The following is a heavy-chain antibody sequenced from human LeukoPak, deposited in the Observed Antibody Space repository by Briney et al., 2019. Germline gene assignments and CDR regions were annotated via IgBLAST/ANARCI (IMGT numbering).Heavy chain of an antibody. D-gene: IGHD2-15*01. J-gene: IGHJ3*02. V-gene: IGHV4-59*01. CDR3: ARLYCSGGSCYHVVAFDI. CDR2: IYYSGST. Sequence: PSETLSLTCTVSGGSIRSYYWSWIRQPPGKGLEWIGYIYYSGSTDYNPSLKSRVTISVDTSKNQFSLKLSSVTAADTAVYYCARLYCSGGSCYHVVAFDIWGQGKMVTVSS. CDR1: GGSIRSYY.